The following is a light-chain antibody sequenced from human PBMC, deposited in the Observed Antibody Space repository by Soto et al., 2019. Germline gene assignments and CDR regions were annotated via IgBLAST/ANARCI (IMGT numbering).Light chain of an antibody. CDR3: QQYVGSSRT. CDR1: RTVDSTY. V-gene: IGKV3-20*01. Sequence: EIVLTQAPVTLSLSPGERATISCRASRTVDSTYLAWYQQKTGQAPRLLIYAVSTRATGIPDRFSGSGSGTDFTLTISRLEPEDFAVYKYQQYVGSSRTFGQGPKVDIK. CDR2: AVS. J-gene: IGKJ1*01.